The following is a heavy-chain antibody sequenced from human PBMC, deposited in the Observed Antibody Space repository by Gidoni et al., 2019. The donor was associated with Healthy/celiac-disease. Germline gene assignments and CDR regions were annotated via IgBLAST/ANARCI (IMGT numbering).Heavy chain of an antibody. V-gene: IGHV1-69*01. J-gene: IGHJ5*02. Sequence: QVQLVQSVSEVKKPGSSVQVSCKASRGPFSSYPLHWVRQSPGQGLEWMGGIITIFGTANYAQKVQGRVTITADESKSTAYMELSSLRSEDTAVYYCARDFPHYCSGGSCYSGWFDPWGQGTLVTVSS. CDR1: RGPFSSYP. D-gene: IGHD2-15*01. CDR2: IITIFGTA. CDR3: ARDFPHYCSGGSCYSGWFDP.